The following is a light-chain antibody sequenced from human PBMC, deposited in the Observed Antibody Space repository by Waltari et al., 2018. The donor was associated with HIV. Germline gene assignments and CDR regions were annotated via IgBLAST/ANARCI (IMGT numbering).Light chain of an antibody. CDR1: SSDVGSYNV. Sequence: QSALTQPASVSGSPGQSITISCTGTSSDVGSYNVVSWYQPLPGKAPKFMINEVSHRPSGVSNRFSGSKSGNTASLRISGLQAEDEADYYCCSYAGSLNWVFGGGTTLTVL. V-gene: IGLV2-23*02. CDR3: CSYAGSLNWV. CDR2: EVS. J-gene: IGLJ3*02.